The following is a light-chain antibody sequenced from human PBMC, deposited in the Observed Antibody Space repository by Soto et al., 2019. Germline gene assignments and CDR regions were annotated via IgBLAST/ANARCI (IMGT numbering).Light chain of an antibody. CDR3: SSYTSSSTLMV. CDR2: DVS. Sequence: QSALTQPASVSGPPGQSITIPCPGTTSAVGGYNYVSWYQQHPGKAPKLLIYDVSNRPPGVSNRFSGSKSGNTASLTISGLQAEDEADYYCSSYTSSSTLMVFGGGTKVTVL. V-gene: IGLV2-14*01. CDR1: TSAVGGYNY. J-gene: IGLJ2*01.